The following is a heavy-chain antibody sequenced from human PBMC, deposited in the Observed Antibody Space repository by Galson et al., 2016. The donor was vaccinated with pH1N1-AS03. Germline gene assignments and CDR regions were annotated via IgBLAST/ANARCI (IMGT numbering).Heavy chain of an antibody. CDR1: GYIFTKYG. CDR2: ISTDSGVT. Sequence: SVKVSCKASGYIFTKYGISWVRQAPGEGLEWMGWISTDSGVTNYAQKFEAWVTMTRDTSVSTAYMELYGLKSDDTAVYYCARDPRGPCTSATCPTTYYFGMYVWGQGTTVIVSS. V-gene: IGHV1-2*04. CDR3: ARDPRGPCTSATCPTTYYFGMYV. J-gene: IGHJ6*02. D-gene: IGHD2-2*01.